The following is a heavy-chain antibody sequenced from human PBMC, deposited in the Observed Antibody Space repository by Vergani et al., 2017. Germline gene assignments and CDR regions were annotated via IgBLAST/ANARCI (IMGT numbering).Heavy chain of an antibody. Sequence: QVQLQQWGAGLLKPSETLSLTCAVYGGSFSGYYWSWIRQPPGKGLGWIGEINHSGSTNYNPSLKSRVTISVDTSKNQFSLKLSSVTAADTAVYYCAGGPFSSSSRENYFFDYWSQGTLVTVSS. V-gene: IGHV4-34*01. CDR2: INHSGST. D-gene: IGHD6-6*01. CDR3: AGGPFSSSSRENYFFDY. J-gene: IGHJ4*02. CDR1: GGSFSGYY.